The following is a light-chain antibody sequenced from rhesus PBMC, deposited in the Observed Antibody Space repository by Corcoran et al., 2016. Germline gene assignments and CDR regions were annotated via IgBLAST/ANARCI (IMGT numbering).Light chain of an antibody. V-gene: IGKV3-35*01. CDR2: DTS. J-gene: IGKJ4*01. CDR1: QSVSSN. CDR3: QQERNWPLT. Sequence: EIVMTQSPATLSLSPGERATLSCRASQSVSSNLAWYQQKPGQAPRLLIYDTSNRATGVPDRFSGRGSGTGFTLTISSLEPEDFGVYFCQQERNWPLTFGGGTKVEIK.